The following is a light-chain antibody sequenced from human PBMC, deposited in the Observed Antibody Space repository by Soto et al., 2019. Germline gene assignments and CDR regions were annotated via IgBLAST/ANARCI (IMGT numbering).Light chain of an antibody. J-gene: IGKJ2*01. CDR3: QHYKSYPYT. V-gene: IGKV1-5*03. CDR2: MAS. Sequence: DIQMTQSPSTLSASVGDRVTITCRASQTINSWLAWYQQKPGKVPRLLIYMASGLHSGVPSRFSGSGSGTEFTLTISSVQPDDFATYYGQHYKSYPYTSGQGTKVDI. CDR1: QTINSW.